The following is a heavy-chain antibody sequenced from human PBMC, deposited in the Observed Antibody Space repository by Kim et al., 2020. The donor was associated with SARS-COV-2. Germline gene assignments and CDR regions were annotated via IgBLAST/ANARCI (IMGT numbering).Heavy chain of an antibody. CDR3: VRDKKGNPDSWGYSSGYYHFDF. CDR1: GFTVSSNY. J-gene: IGHJ4*02. CDR2: IYSGGTT. Sequence: GGSLRLSCAASGFTVSSNYMSWVRQAPGKGLEWVSLIYSGGTTYYAHSVRGRFTISRDNSKNTLYLQMNSLRAEDTAVYYCVRDKKGNPDSWGYSSGYYHFDFWGQGALVTVSS. V-gene: IGHV3-53*01. D-gene: IGHD6-25*01.